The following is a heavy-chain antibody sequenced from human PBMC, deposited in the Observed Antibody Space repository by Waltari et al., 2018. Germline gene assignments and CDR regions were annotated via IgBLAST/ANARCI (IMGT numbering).Heavy chain of an antibody. CDR2: ASFDGSTT. CDR3: AKDAFGNTYLDH. CDR1: GFSLSHFG. Sequence: QVQLVESGGGVVQPGVSLRLSCCASGFSLSHFGMHWVRQALGEGLGWVALASFDGSTTYYADSVRGRFTISRDNSKNTLYLDINTLRVDDTAIYYCAKDAFGNTYLDHWGQGTLVTVSS. V-gene: IGHV3-30*02. D-gene: IGHD3-10*01. J-gene: IGHJ5*02.